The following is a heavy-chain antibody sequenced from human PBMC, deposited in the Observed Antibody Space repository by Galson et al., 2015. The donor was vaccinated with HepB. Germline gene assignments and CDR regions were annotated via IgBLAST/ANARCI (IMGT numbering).Heavy chain of an antibody. J-gene: IGHJ4*02. Sequence: ETLSLTCTVSGYSISSGYYWGWIRQPPGKGLEWIGSIYHSGSTYYNPSLKSRVTISVDTSKNQFSLKLSSVTAADTAVYYCARDTDCSGGSCYLFDYWGQGTLVTVSS. V-gene: IGHV4-38-2*02. D-gene: IGHD2-15*01. CDR1: GYSISSGYY. CDR2: IYHSGST. CDR3: ARDTDCSGGSCYLFDY.